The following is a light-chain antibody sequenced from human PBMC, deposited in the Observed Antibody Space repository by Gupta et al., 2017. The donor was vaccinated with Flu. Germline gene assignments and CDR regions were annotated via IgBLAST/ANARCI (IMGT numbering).Light chain of an antibody. CDR3: QQDNTSWT. CDR2: GAS. V-gene: IGKV3-15*01. CDR1: QSVSSN. J-gene: IGKJ1*01. Sequence: EIVMTQSPATLSVSPGERATLSCRASQSVSSNLAWYQQKPGQAPRLIIYGASNRATGIPARFSGSGYGKDFTPTSSRRQYEDFAGYYGQQDNTSWTFGQGTKVEIK.